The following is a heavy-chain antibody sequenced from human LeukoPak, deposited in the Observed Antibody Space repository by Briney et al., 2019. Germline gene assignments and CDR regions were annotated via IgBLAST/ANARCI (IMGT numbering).Heavy chain of an antibody. D-gene: IGHD3/OR15-3a*01. CDR1: GFSFNSHS. J-gene: IGHJ4*02. CDR2: ISSGSSTI. Sequence: GGSLRLSCAASGFSFNSHSMNWVRQAPGQGLEWVSYISSGSSTIYYADSVKGRFTISRDNAKNSLYLQMSSLRDEDTAVYYCAREQVPLGTGIDYWGQETLVTVSS. V-gene: IGHV3-48*02. CDR3: AREQVPLGTGIDY.